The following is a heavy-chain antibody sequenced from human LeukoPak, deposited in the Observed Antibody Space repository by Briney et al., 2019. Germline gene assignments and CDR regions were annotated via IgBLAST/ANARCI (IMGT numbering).Heavy chain of an antibody. J-gene: IGHJ4*02. CDR3: ARDPNFDW. V-gene: IGHV3-33*01. Sequence: GESLEIPCKASGYSFTTYWIGWVRQAPGKGLEWVAVIWYDGSNKYYADSVKGRFTISRDNSKNTLYLQMNSLRAEDTAVYYCARDPNFDWWGQGTMVTVSS. D-gene: IGHD2-8*01. CDR2: IWYDGSNK. CDR1: GYSFTTYW.